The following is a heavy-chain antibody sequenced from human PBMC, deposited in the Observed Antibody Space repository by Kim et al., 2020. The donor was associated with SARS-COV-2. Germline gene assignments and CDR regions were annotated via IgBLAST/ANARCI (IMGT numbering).Heavy chain of an antibody. J-gene: IGHJ3*02. CDR3: ARDPAYGAFDI. V-gene: IGHV3-7*01. D-gene: IGHD2-21*01. CDR2: IDQDGSQK. CDR1: GFTFATYW. Sequence: GGSLRLSCAASGFTFATYWMTWVRQAPGKGLEWVAHIDQDGSQKYYVDSVKGRITISRDNANELLYVQMNSLRAEDTAVYYCARDPAYGAFDIWGQGTLVTVSS.